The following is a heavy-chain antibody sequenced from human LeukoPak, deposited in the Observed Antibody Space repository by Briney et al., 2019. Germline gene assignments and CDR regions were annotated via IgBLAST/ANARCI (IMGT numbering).Heavy chain of an antibody. CDR1: GFTFSSFS. Sequence: PGGSLRLSCAASGFTFSSFSMNWVRQAPGKGLEWVSSISPSGSLISYADSVKGRFTISRDNSKDTLYLQMNSLRAEDTAVYYCAKSRIAAAPSCFDYWGQGTLVTVSS. D-gene: IGHD6-13*01. CDR3: AKSRIAAAPSCFDY. CDR2: ISPSGSLI. J-gene: IGHJ4*02. V-gene: IGHV3-21*04.